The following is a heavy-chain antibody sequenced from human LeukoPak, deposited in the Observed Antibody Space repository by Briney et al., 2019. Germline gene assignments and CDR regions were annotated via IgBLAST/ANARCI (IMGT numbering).Heavy chain of an antibody. Sequence: PSETLSLTCTVSGGSIISSSYYWGWIRQPPGKGLEWIGSIYFSGSLYHNPSLKSRVTMSVDTSKNQLSLKLSSVTAADAAVYFCTGLLHDSRGYYYFDYWSQGTLATVSS. D-gene: IGHD3-22*01. CDR1: GGSIISSSYY. J-gene: IGHJ4*02. CDR3: TGLLHDSRGYYYFDY. CDR2: IYFSGSL. V-gene: IGHV4-39*01.